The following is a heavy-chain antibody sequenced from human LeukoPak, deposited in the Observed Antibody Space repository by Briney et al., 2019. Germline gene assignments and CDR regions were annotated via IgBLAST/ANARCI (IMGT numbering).Heavy chain of an antibody. CDR1: GGSISSYY. Sequence: KPSETLSLTCTVSGGSISSYYWSWIRQPPGKGLEWIGYIYYSGSTNYNPSLKSRVTISVDTSKNRFSLKLSSVTAADTAVYYCARTGKVGATDYWGQGTLVTVSS. CDR2: IYYSGST. V-gene: IGHV4-59*01. D-gene: IGHD1-26*01. CDR3: ARTGKVGATDY. J-gene: IGHJ4*02.